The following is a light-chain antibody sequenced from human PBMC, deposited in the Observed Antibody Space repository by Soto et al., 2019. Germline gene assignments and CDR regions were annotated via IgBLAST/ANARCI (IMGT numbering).Light chain of an antibody. CDR1: SSDIGDYKY. CDR3: SSYTSTNFVI. V-gene: IGLV2-14*03. Sequence: QSALTQPASVSGSPVQSITISCTGSSSDIGDYKYVSWYKHHPGKAPKLMIYDVSNRPSGVSNRFSGSKSGNTASLTISGLQAEDEADYYCSSYTSTNFVIFGGGTKLTVL. CDR2: DVS. J-gene: IGLJ2*01.